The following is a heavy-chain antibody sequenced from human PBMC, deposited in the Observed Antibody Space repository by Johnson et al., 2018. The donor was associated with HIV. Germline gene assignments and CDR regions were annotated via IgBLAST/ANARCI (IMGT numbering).Heavy chain of an antibody. CDR1: GFTFSSYG. J-gene: IGHJ3*02. D-gene: IGHD1-1*01. Sequence: QVQLVESGGGVVQPGRSLRLSCAASGFTFSSYGMHWVRQAPGKGLEWVAVISYNGSNKYYADSVKGRFTISRDNAKNSLYLQMNSLRAEDTAVYYCAREWVNGAFDIWGQGTMVTVSS. CDR2: ISYNGSNK. V-gene: IGHV3-30*03. CDR3: AREWVNGAFDI.